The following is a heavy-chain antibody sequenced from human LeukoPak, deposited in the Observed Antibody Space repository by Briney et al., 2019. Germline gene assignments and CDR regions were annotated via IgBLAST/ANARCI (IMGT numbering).Heavy chain of an antibody. CDR1: GFTFDDYA. Sequence: GGSLRLSCAASGFTFDDYAMHWVRQAPGKGLEWVSGISWNSGSIGYADSVKGRFTISRDNAKNSLYLQMNSLRAEDTALYYCAKQGNTARVSPSWFAPWGQVSVVTVSS. D-gene: IGHD5-18*01. CDR2: ISWNSGSI. CDR3: AKQGNTARVSPSWFAP. V-gene: IGHV3-9*01. J-gene: IGHJ5*02.